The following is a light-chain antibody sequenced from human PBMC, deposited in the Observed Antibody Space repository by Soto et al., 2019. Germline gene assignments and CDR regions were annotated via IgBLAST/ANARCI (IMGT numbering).Light chain of an antibody. CDR3: NSYTGSTTPV. CDR2: DVS. J-gene: IGLJ2*01. V-gene: IGLV2-14*03. CDR1: SSDVGGYNY. Sequence: QSALTQPASVSGSPGQSITISCTGTSSDVGGYNYVSWYQHHPGKAPKLMIYDVSSRPSGVSNRFSGSKSGNTASLTISGLQAEDEADYYFNSYTGSTTPVFGVGTKLTVL.